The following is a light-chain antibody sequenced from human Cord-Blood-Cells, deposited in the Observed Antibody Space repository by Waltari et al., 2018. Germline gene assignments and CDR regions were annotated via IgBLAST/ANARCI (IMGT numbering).Light chain of an antibody. CDR1: SGSIASNY. CDR2: EDN. CDR3: QSYDSSNPWV. Sequence: NFMLTQPHSVSESPGKTVTISCTGSSGSIASNYVQWYQQRPGVAPTTVIYEDNQRPSGVPYRFSGAIDSSSNSASLTISGLKTEDEADYYCQSYDSSNPWVFGGGTKLTVL. J-gene: IGLJ3*02. V-gene: IGLV6-57*02.